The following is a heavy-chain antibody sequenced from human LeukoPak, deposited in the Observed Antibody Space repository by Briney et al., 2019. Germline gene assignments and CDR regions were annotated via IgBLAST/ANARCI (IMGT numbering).Heavy chain of an antibody. D-gene: IGHD5-12*01. CDR2: INPNSGGT. CDR3: ARCRVATIGCYFDY. CDR1: GYTFTGYY. Sequence: ASVKVSCKASGYTFTGYYMHWVRQAPGQGLEWMGWINPNSGGTNYAQKFQGRVTMTRDTSISTAYMELSRLRSDDTAVYYCARCRVATIGCYFDYWGQGTLVTVSS. V-gene: IGHV1-2*02. J-gene: IGHJ4*02.